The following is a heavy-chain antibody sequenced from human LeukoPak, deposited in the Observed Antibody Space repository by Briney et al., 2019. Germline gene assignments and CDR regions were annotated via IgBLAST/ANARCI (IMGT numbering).Heavy chain of an antibody. CDR3: ARGRGYSYGYFSL. D-gene: IGHD5-18*01. V-gene: IGHV4-34*01. CDR2: INHSGST. Sequence: SETLSLTCAVYGGSFSGYYWSWIRQPPGKGLEWIGEINHSGSTNYNPSLKSRVTISVDTSKNQFSLKLSSVTAADTAVYYCARGRGYSYGYFSLWGRGTLVTVSS. CDR1: GGSFSGYY. J-gene: IGHJ2*01.